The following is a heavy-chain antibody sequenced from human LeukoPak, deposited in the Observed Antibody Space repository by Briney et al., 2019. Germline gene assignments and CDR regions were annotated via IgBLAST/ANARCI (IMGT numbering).Heavy chain of an antibody. CDR1: GGSISSGGYY. Sequence: SETLSLTCTVSGGSISSGGYYWSWIRQHPGKGLEWIGYIYYSGSTYYNPSLKSRVTISVDTSKNQFSLKLSSVTAADTAVYYCAREWGNANYYYYYYMDVWGKGTTVTVSS. CDR2: IYYSGST. D-gene: IGHD3-16*01. CDR3: AREWGNANYYYYYYMDV. V-gene: IGHV4-31*03. J-gene: IGHJ6*03.